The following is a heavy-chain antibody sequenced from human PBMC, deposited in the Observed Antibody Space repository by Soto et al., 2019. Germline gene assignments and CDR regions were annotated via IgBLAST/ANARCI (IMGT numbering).Heavy chain of an antibody. J-gene: IGHJ1*01. CDR2: IYPGDSDT. CDR1: GYSFTSYW. Sequence: EVQLVQSGAEVKKPGESLKISCKGSGYSFTSYWIGWVRQMPGKGLEWMGIIYPGDSDTRYSPSLQGQVTISADKSISTAYLQWSSLQDSDTAMYYCARLPYCSGGSCYSAILAEYFQHWGQGTLVTVSS. V-gene: IGHV5-51*03. D-gene: IGHD2-15*01. CDR3: ARLPYCSGGSCYSAILAEYFQH.